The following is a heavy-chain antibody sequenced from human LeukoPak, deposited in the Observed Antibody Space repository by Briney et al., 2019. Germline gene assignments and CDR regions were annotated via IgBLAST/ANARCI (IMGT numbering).Heavy chain of an antibody. D-gene: IGHD1-26*01. Sequence: AGGSLRLSCAASGFTFSDFGIHWVRQAPGKGLEWVAVISYDGREKHYVDSVEGRFTISRDNSKNTLYLQMNNLRAEDTAIYYCAKDFKSRGANWFDPWGQGTLVTVSS. J-gene: IGHJ5*02. CDR3: AKDFKSRGANWFDP. CDR2: ISYDGREK. CDR1: GFTFSDFG. V-gene: IGHV3-30*18.